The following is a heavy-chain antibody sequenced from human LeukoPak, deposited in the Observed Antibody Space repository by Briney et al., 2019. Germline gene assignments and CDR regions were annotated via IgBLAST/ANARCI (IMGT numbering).Heavy chain of an antibody. CDR3: ARDSDTAMVAAPYYFDY. J-gene: IGHJ4*02. D-gene: IGHD5-18*01. CDR1: GGTFSSYA. V-gene: IGHV1-69*13. CDR2: IIPIFGTA. Sequence: GASVTVSCTASGGTFSSYAISWVRQAPGQGLEWMGGIIPIFGTANYAQKFQGRVTITADESTSTAYMELSSLRSEDTAVYYCARDSDTAMVAAPYYFDYWGQGTLVTVSS.